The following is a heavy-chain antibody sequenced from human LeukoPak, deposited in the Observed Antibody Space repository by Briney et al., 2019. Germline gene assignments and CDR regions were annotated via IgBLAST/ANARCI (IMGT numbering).Heavy chain of an antibody. J-gene: IGHJ4*02. D-gene: IGHD3-3*01. CDR1: GFTFSSYG. V-gene: IGHV3-33*01. CDR3: ARDGSFWRGYPYYFDY. CDR2: IWYDGSNQ. Sequence: GGSLRLSCAPSGFTFSSYGMHWVRQAPGKGLEWVAIIWYDGSNQYYADSVKGRFTISRDNSKDTLYLQVNSLRAEDTAVYYCARDGSFWRGYPYYFDYWGQGTLVTVSS.